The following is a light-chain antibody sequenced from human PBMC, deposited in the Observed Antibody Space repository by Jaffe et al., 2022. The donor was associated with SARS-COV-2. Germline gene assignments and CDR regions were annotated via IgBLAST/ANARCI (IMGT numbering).Light chain of an antibody. CDR3: QQYGSSLLT. V-gene: IGKV3-20*01. CDR1: QSVSSSY. Sequence: EIVLTQSPGTLSLSPGERATLSCRASQSVSSSYLAWYQQKPGQAPRLLIYDASNRATGIPDRFSGSGSGADFTLTISRLETEDFAVYYCQQYGSSLLTFGGGTKVEIK. CDR2: DAS. J-gene: IGKJ4*01.